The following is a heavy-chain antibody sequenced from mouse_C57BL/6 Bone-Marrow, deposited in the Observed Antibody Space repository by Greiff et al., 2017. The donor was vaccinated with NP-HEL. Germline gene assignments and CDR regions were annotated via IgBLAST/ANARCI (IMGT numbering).Heavy chain of an antibody. CDR1: GYSITSGYY. D-gene: IGHD4-1*01. CDR3: ASETVAWLAY. V-gene: IGHV3-6*01. J-gene: IGHJ3*01. CDR2: IPYDGSN. Sequence: EVKLVESGPGLVKPSPSLSLTCSVTGYSITSGYYWNWIRQFPGNKLEWMGYIPYDGSNNYNPSFKNRISITRDTSKNQFFLKLNSVTTEDTATYYCASETVAWLAYWGQGTLVTVSA.